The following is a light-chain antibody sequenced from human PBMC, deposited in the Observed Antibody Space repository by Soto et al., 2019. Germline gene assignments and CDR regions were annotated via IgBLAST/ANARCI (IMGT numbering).Light chain of an antibody. CDR3: VLYMGSGIPPV. CDR1: SGSVSTNYY. Sequence: QTVVTQEPSFSVSPGGTVTLTCGLSSGSVSTNYYPSWYQQTPGQSPRTLIYSTDIRSSGVPDRFSGSILGNKAALTITGAQADDESGYFCVLYMGSGIPPVFGGGTKLTVL. J-gene: IGLJ3*02. V-gene: IGLV8-61*01. CDR2: STD.